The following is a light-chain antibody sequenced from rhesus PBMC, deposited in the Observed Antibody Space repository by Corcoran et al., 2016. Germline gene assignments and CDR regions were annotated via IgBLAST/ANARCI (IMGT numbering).Light chain of an antibody. V-gene: IGKV1-74*01. J-gene: IGKJ2*01. Sequence: DIQMTQSPSSLSASVGDRVTITCRASENVNNFLHCNRKKPGKATKLLIYAGTTLKSRVPSRFSGSGSGADYTFTISSLQPEDVATYYCQQSYGTPYSFGQGTKVEIK. CDR2: AGT. CDR1: ENVNNF. CDR3: QQSYGTPYS.